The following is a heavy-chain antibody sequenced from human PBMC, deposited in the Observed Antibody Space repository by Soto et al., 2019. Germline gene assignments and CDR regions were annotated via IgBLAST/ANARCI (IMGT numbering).Heavy chain of an antibody. V-gene: IGHV6-1*01. Sequence: SQTLSLTCVISGNSVSSNSAAWIWIRQSPSRGLEWLGRTYYRSKWYNDYAVSVKSRITINPDTSKNQFSLHLDSVLPEDTAVYYCAGVDPFRGMDVWGQGTPVTVSS. CDR2: TYYRSKWYN. CDR1: GNSVSSNSAA. D-gene: IGHD3-16*01. J-gene: IGHJ6*02. CDR3: AGVDPFRGMDV.